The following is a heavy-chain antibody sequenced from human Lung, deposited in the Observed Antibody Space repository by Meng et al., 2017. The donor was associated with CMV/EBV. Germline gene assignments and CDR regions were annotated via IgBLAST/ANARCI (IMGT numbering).Heavy chain of an antibody. CDR1: GGSVSSGSYY. J-gene: IGHJ4*02. D-gene: IGHD6-13*01. V-gene: IGHV4-61*01. Sequence: SXTXSLXCTVSGGSVSSGSYYWSWIRQPPGKGLEWIGYVHYSGSTNYNPSLKSRVTISLDTSKNQFSLRLSSVTAADTAVYFCARFLDSWFYFDYWGQGTPVTVSS. CDR3: ARFLDSWFYFDY. CDR2: VHYSGST.